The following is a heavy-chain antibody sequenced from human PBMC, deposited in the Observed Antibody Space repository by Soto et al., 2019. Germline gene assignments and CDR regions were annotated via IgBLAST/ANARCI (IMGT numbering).Heavy chain of an antibody. CDR3: ARDSSSGWDYYYYMDV. V-gene: IGHV4-59*01. D-gene: IGHD6-19*01. J-gene: IGHJ6*03. CDR2: IYYSGST. Sequence: SETLSLTCTVSGGSISSYYWSWIRQPPGKGLEWIGYIYYSGSTNYNPSLKSRVTISVDTSKNQFSLKLSSVTAADTAVYYCARDSSSGWDYYYYMDVWGKGTTVTVSS. CDR1: GGSISSYY.